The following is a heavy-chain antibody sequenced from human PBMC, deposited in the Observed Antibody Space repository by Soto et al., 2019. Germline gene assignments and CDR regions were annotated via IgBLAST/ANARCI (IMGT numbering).Heavy chain of an antibody. J-gene: IGHJ3*02. CDR3: ARDMVVAATSAFDI. Sequence: QVQLVESGGGVVQPGRSLRLSCAASGFTFSSYGMHWVRQAPGKGLEWVAVIWYDGSNKYYADSVKGRFTISRDNSKNTLYLQMNSLRAEDTAVYYCARDMVVAATSAFDIWGQGTMVTVSS. CDR1: GFTFSSYG. D-gene: IGHD2-15*01. V-gene: IGHV3-33*01. CDR2: IWYDGSNK.